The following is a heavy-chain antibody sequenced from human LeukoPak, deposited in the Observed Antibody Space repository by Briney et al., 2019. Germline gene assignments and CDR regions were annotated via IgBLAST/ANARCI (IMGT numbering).Heavy chain of an antibody. CDR2: ISYDGSNK. CDR1: GFTFSSYA. CDR3: ASCGSSGWYSLDY. J-gene: IGHJ4*02. V-gene: IGHV3-30-3*01. Sequence: GGSLTLSCAASGFTFSSYAMHWVRQAPGKGLEWVAVISYDGSNKYYADSVKGRFTISRDNSKNTLYLQMNSLRAEDTAVYYCASCGSSGWYSLDYWGQGTLVTVSS. D-gene: IGHD6-19*01.